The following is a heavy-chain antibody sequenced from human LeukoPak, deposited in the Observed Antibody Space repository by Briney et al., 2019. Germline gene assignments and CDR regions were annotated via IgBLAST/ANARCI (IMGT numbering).Heavy chain of an antibody. CDR1: GFMFDDYT. CDR3: AKDLMYYYDSSGFVNDY. D-gene: IGHD3-22*01. CDR2: ISWDGGST. J-gene: IGHJ4*02. Sequence: GGSLRLSCAASGFMFDDYTMHWVRQAPGKGLEWVSLISWDGGSTYYADSVKGRLTISRDNSKNSLYLQMNSLRAEDTALYYCAKDLMYYYDSSGFVNDYWGKGTLVTVSS. V-gene: IGHV3-43*01.